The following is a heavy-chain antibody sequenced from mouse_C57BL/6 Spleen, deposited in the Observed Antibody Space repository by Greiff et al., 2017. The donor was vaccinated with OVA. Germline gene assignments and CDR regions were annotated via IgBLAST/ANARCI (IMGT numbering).Heavy chain of an antibody. CDR3: ARRHYYGSYYYAMDY. CDR2: INPGSGGT. CDR1: GYAFTNYL. Sequence: VPLQQSGAELVRPGTSVKVSCKASGYAFTNYLIEWVKQRPGQGLEWIGVINPGSGGTNYNEPFQGKATLTADKSSSTAYMQLSSLTSEDSAVYFCARRHYYGSYYYAMDYWGQGTSVTVSS. V-gene: IGHV1-54*01. D-gene: IGHD1-1*01. J-gene: IGHJ4*01.